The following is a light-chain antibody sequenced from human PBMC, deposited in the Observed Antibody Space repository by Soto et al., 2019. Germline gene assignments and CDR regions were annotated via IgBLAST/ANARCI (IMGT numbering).Light chain of an antibody. Sequence: DTVLTQSPGTLSFSPGERATLSCRASQSVSSSYLAWYQQKPGQAPRLLIYSASNRATGIPDRFSGSGSGTDFTLTISRLEPEDFAVYYCQQYGSSLPVTFGGGTKVDIK. CDR2: SAS. CDR3: QQYGSSLPVT. J-gene: IGKJ4*01. V-gene: IGKV3-20*01. CDR1: QSVSSSY.